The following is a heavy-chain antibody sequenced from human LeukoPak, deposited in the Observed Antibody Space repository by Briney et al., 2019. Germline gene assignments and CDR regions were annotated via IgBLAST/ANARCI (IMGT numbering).Heavy chain of an antibody. Sequence: GASVKVSCKASGGTFSSYAISWVRQAPGQGLEWMGAIRPSDDYTAYAQNFQGRITVTRDTSTSTVYMDLSSLKSEDTAVYYCAREPQPHGGGNIDYWGQGTLVTVSS. CDR1: GGTFSSYA. D-gene: IGHD3-16*01. V-gene: IGHV1-46*01. J-gene: IGHJ4*02. CDR3: AREPQPHGGGNIDY. CDR2: IRPSDDYT.